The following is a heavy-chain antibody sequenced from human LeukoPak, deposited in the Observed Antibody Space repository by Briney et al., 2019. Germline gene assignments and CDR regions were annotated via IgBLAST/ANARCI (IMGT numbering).Heavy chain of an antibody. D-gene: IGHD3-10*01. CDR3: AGSGSYYSLDY. V-gene: IGHV4-59*08. CDR2: IYYSGST. J-gene: IGHJ4*02. Sequence: SETLSLTCTVSGGSISSYYWSWIRQPPGKGLVWIGYIYYSGSTNYNPSLKSRVTISVDTSKNQFSLKLSSVTAADTAVYYCAGSGSYYSLDYWGQGTLVTVSS. CDR1: GGSISSYY.